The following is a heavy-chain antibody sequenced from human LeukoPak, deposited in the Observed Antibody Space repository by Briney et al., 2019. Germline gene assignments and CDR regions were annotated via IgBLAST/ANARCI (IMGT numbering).Heavy chain of an antibody. D-gene: IGHD3-10*01. J-gene: IGHJ4*02. CDR2: LGEDGGEK. CDR3: ARDRDRFFDY. Sequence: GGSLRLSCAASGFTFSSYWMTWVRQAPGNGLEWVASLGEDGGEKHYVDSVKGRFTISRDNGKNSLYLQMNSLRAEDTAVYYCARDRDRFFDYWGQGTLLTVSS. V-gene: IGHV3-7*03. CDR1: GFTFSSYW.